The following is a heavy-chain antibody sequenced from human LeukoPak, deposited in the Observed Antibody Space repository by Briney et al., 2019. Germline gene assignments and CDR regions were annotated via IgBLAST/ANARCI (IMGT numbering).Heavy chain of an antibody. CDR2: IRSKAYGGTT. J-gene: IGHJ4*02. CDR3: TRSSSWYGGYFDY. CDR1: GFTFGDYA. V-gene: IGHV3-49*04. Sequence: PGGSLRLSCTAPGFTFGDYAMSWVRQAPGKGLEWVGFIRSKAYGGTTEHAASVKGRFTISRDDSKSIAYLQMNSLKTEDTAVYYCTRSSSWYGGYFDYWGQGTLVTVSS. D-gene: IGHD6-13*01.